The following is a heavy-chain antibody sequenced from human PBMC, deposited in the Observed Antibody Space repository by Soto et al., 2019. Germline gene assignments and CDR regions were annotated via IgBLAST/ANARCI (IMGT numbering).Heavy chain of an antibody. V-gene: IGHV4-31*03. CDR2: IEYSGST. Sequence: PSETLSLTCSISSGSVNIGGYYWTWIRQLPGKGLEWIGNIEYSGSTSYNPSLKSRLTISIDTSKNQFSLTLTSVTVADTAFYYCARDRSGYRGGRASHFDYWGPGALVPVSS. J-gene: IGHJ4*02. CDR1: SGSVNIGGYY. D-gene: IGHD2-21*01. CDR3: ARDRSGYRGGRASHFDY.